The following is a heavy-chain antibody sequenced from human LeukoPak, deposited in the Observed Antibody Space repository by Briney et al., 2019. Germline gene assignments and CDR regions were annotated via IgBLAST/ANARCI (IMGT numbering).Heavy chain of an antibody. V-gene: IGHV4-59*01. J-gene: IGHJ5*02. Sequence: SRVTISVDTSKNQFSLKLSSVTAADTAVYYCARTLNYYDSSRYNWFDPWGQGTLVTVSS. CDR3: ARTLNYYDSSRYNWFDP. D-gene: IGHD3-22*01.